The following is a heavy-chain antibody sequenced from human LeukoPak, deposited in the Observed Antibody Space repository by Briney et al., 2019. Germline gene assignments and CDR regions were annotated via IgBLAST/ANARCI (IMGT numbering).Heavy chain of an antibody. Sequence: PSETLSLTCTVSGGSISSGGYYWSWIRQHPGKGLEWIGYIYYSGSTYYNPPLKSRVTISVDTSKNQFSLKLSSVTAADTAVYYCARDRSSSRYQYNWFDPWGQGTLVTVSS. CDR3: ARDRSSSRYQYNWFDP. D-gene: IGHD6-13*01. V-gene: IGHV4-31*03. CDR1: GGSISSGGYY. CDR2: IYYSGST. J-gene: IGHJ5*02.